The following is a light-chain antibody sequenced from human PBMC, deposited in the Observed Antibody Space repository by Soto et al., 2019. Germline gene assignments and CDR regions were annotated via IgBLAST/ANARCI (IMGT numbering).Light chain of an antibody. CDR2: EVS. J-gene: IGLJ1*01. V-gene: IGLV2-18*02. CDR1: SSDVGSYNR. Sequence: QSVLTQPPSVSGSPGQSVTISCSGTSSDVGSYNRVSWYQQAPGTAPKVMIYEVSNRPSGVPDRFSGSKSGNTASLTISGLQPEDEADYYCYSSTSSNTSVFGTGTKLTVL. CDR3: YSSTSSNTSV.